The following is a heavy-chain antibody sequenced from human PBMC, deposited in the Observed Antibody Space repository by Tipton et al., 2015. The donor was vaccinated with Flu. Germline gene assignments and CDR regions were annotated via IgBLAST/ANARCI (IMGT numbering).Heavy chain of an antibody. CDR3: AKEGQYDFWSGYYRAFDY. V-gene: IGHV3-7*03. J-gene: IGHJ4*02. CDR2: IKQDGSEK. CDR1: GFTFSTYW. D-gene: IGHD3-3*01. Sequence: VQLVQSGGGLVQPGGSLRLSCAASGFTFSTYWMSWVRQAPGKGLEWVANIKQDGSEKYYVDSVKGRFTISRDNAEKSLYLQMNSLRAEDTAVYYCAKEGQYDFWSGYYRAFDYWGQGTLVTVSS.